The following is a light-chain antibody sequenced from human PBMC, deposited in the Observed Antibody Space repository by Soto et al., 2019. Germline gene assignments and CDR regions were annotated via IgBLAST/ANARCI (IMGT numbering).Light chain of an antibody. J-gene: IGLJ1*01. CDR3: RSYTSSITPYV. V-gene: IGLV2-14*01. CDR2: GVS. CDR1: ITDIGAYNY. Sequence: QSVLTQPASVSGSPGQSITISCTGTITDIGAYNYVSWYQQHPGKAPKLLIYGVSSRPSGVSNRFSGSKSGNAAYLTISGLQADDEAEYYCRSYTSSITPYVFRTGTKVTVL.